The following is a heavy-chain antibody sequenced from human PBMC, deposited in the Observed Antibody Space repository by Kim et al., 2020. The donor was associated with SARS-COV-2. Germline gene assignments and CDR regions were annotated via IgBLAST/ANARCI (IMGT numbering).Heavy chain of an antibody. D-gene: IGHD3-10*01. CDR1: GFNFSNYA. Sequence: GGSLRLSCVVSGFNFSNYAVTWVRQAPGKGLEWVSCYCGGNGETYYAESAKGRFTISRDNSRNTAYLQMNSLGGEDTAMYYCARPRSGCCVGQIDFGWQGTLDTVSS. V-gene: IGHV3-23*01. CDR3: ARPRSGCCVGQIDF. CDR2: YCGGNGET. J-gene: IGHJ4*02.